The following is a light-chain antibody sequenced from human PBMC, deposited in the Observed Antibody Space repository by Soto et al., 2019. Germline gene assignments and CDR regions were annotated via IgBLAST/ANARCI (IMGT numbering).Light chain of an antibody. CDR3: QQYGSSPT. J-gene: IGKJ1*01. CDR1: QSVRSSY. Sequence: EILMTQSPATLSVSPGERATLSCRASQSVRSSYLAWYKQKPGQAPRLLIYGASSRATGIPDRLSGSGSGTEFTLTISRMEPEDFAVYYCQQYGSSPTFGHGTKVDI. CDR2: GAS. V-gene: IGKV3-20*01.